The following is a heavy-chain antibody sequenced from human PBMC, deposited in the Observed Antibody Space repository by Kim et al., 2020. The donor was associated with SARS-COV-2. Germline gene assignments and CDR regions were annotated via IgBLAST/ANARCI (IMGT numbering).Heavy chain of an antibody. V-gene: IGHV3-23*01. CDR2: IRTTGRQT. Sequence: GGSLRLSCAASGFTFTGYPMTWVRQAPAKGLEWVSTIRTTGRQTYYADSVKGRFTISTDDSKNTLYLQLNSLRADDTAVYYCAKEGGDYGENAFDLWGQG. D-gene: IGHD4-17*01. J-gene: IGHJ3*01. CDR3: AKEGGDYGENAFDL. CDR1: GFTFTGYP.